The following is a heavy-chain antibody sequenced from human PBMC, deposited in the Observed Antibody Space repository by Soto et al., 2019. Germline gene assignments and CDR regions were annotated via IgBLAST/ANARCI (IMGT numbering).Heavy chain of an antibody. D-gene: IGHD3-10*01. V-gene: IGHV4-34*01. J-gene: IGHJ5*02. CDR1: GGSFSGYY. Sequence: SETLSLTCAVYGGSFSGYYWSWIRQPPGKGLEWIGEINHSGSTNYNPSLKSRVTISVDTSKNQFSLKLSSVTAADTAVYYCARDIRITMVRGVIMWFDPWGQGTLVTVSS. CDR3: ARDIRITMVRGVIMWFDP. CDR2: INHSGST.